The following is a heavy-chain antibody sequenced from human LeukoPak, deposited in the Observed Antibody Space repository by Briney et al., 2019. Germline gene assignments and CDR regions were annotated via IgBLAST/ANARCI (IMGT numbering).Heavy chain of an antibody. D-gene: IGHD3-10*01. CDR3: AREPRITMVRGVIIGYFDY. Sequence: SETLSLTCTVSGGSISSGGYYWSWIRQHPGKGLEWIGYIYYSGSTYYNPSLKSRVTISVDASKNQFSLKLSSVTAADTAVYYCAREPRITMVRGVIIGYFDYWGQGTLVTVSS. CDR2: IYYSGST. CDR1: GGSISSGGYY. J-gene: IGHJ4*02. V-gene: IGHV4-31*03.